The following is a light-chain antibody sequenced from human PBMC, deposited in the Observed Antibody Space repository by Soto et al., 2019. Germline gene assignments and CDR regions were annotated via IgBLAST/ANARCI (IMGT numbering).Light chain of an antibody. CDR3: CSYVSSKTYL. V-gene: IGLV2-14*03. CDR2: EVT. J-gene: IGLJ1*01. CDR1: SSDVGDYNY. Sequence: QSALTQPASVSGSPGQSITISCTGTSSDVGDYNYVSWYQQQPGKAPKLIIYEVTNRPSGVSDRFSGSKSDNTASLTISGLQTEDEADYYCCSYVSSKTYLFGTGTKLTVL.